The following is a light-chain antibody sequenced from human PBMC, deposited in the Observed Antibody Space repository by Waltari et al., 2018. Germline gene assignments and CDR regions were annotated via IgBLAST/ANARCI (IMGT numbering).Light chain of an antibody. J-gene: IGKJ4*01. CDR2: DAS. V-gene: IGKV3-11*01. Sequence: EIVLTQSPATLSLSPGERATLSCRASQSVSSYLAWYQQKPGQAPRLLIYDASNRATGSPARFSGSGSGTDFTLTISSLETEDFAVYYCQQRTYWPLTFGGGTKVEI. CDR3: QQRTYWPLT. CDR1: QSVSSY.